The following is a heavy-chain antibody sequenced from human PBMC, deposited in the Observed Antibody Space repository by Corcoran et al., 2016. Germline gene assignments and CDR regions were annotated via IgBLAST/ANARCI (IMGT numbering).Heavy chain of an antibody. CDR2: IYYSGST. Sequence: QVQLQESGPGLVKPSETLSLTCTVSGGSISSYYWSWIRQPPGKGLEWIGYIYYSGSTNYNPSLKSRVTISVDTSKNQFSLKLSSVTAADTAVYYCARDLWDSYGYSYFDYWGQGTLVTVSS. CDR1: GGSISSYY. V-gene: IGHV4-59*01. J-gene: IGHJ4*02. D-gene: IGHD5-18*01. CDR3: ARDLWDSYGYSYFDY.